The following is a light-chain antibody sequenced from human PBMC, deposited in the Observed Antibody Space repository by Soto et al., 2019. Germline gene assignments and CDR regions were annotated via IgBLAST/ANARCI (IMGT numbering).Light chain of an antibody. CDR3: QQYDNLPYT. J-gene: IGKJ2*01. Sequence: DTRMTQSPSSLSASVGDRVTITCQASQDIGVYLSWYQQKPGQAPKVLIYDASDLETGVPSRFGGSGSATDFTLIINNLEPDDVATYYCQQYDNLPYTFGQGTKLEIK. CDR2: DAS. CDR1: QDIGVY. V-gene: IGKV1-33*01.